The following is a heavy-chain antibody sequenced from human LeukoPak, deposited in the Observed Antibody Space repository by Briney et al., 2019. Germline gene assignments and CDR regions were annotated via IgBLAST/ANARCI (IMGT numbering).Heavy chain of an antibody. CDR2: INPDSGGT. V-gene: IGHV1-2*02. J-gene: IGHJ6*03. Sequence: GASVKVSCKASGYTFTGYYMHWVRQAPGQGLEWMGWINPDSGGTNYAQKFQGRVTMTRDTSISTAYMDLSRLRSDDTAVYYCARALLEVSRYASFGYYYYMDVWGKGTTVTISS. D-gene: IGHD5-12*01. CDR3: ARALLEVSRYASFGYYYYMDV. CDR1: GYTFTGYY.